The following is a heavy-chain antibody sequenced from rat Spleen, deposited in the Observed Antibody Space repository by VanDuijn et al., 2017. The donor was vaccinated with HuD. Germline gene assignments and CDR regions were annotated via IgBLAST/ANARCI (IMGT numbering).Heavy chain of an antibody. D-gene: IGHD1-10*01. CDR2: ISYDGSST. Sequence: EVKLVESGGGLVQPGRSLKLSCAASGFNFNDYWMGWVRQAPTKGLEWVATISYDGSSTYYRDSVKGRFTISRDNAKSTLYLQMDSLRSEDTATYYCARREQLRGFAYWGQGTLVTVSS. V-gene: IGHV5-29*01. J-gene: IGHJ3*01. CDR1: GFNFNDYW. CDR3: ARREQLRGFAY.